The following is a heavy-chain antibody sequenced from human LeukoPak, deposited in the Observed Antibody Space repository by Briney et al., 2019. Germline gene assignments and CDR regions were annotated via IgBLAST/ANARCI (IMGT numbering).Heavy chain of an antibody. CDR2: ISSSGSTI. Sequence: GGSLRLSCAASGFTFSNYEFNWVRQAPGKGLEWVSDISSSGSTIKYADSVKGRFTISRDNAKNSLYLQMNSLRAEDTAVCYCASGSYRYLAFDIWGQGTMVTVSA. D-gene: IGHD3-16*02. J-gene: IGHJ3*02. V-gene: IGHV3-48*03. CDR1: GFTFSNYE. CDR3: ASGSYRYLAFDI.